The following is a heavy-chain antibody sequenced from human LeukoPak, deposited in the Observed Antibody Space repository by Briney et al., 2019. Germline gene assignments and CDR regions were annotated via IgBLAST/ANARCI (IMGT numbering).Heavy chain of an antibody. Sequence: GGSLRLSCAASGFTSSSYWMSWVRQAPGKGLEWVANIKQDGSEKYYVDSVKGRFTISRDNAKNSLYLQMNSLRAEGTAVYYCVRWELRNAFDIWGQGTMVTVSS. J-gene: IGHJ3*02. CDR1: GFTSSSYW. V-gene: IGHV3-7*01. CDR3: VRWELRNAFDI. CDR2: IKQDGSEK. D-gene: IGHD1-26*01.